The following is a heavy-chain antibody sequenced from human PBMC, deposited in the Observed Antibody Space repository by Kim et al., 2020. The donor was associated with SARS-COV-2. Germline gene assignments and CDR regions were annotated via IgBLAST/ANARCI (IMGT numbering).Heavy chain of an antibody. V-gene: IGHV3-30*04. Sequence: GGSLRLSCAASGFTFSAHALNWVRQAPGKGLEWVAHIAYDGSNISCPDSVKGRFIISRDNTKYTLFLQMNSVRPEDTAVYYCLAEIGSRSFDHWGQGTLVTVSS. CDR3: LAEIGSRSFDH. CDR1: GFTFSAHA. D-gene: IGHD3-10*01. CDR2: IAYDGSNI. J-gene: IGHJ4*02.